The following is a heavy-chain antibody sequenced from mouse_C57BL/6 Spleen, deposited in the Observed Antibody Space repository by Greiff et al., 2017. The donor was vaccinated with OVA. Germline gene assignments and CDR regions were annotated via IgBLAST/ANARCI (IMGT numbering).Heavy chain of an antibody. D-gene: IGHD3-2*02. CDR1: GYTFTGYW. J-gene: IGHJ3*01. V-gene: IGHV1-9*01. CDR3: ARDGSGSPGFAY. CDR2: ILPGSGST. Sequence: QVQLKESGAELMKPGASVKLSCKATGYTFTGYWIEWVKQRPGHGLEWIGEILPGSGSTNYNEKFKGKATFTADTSSNTAYMQLSSLTTEDSAIYYCARDGSGSPGFAYWGQGTLVTVSA.